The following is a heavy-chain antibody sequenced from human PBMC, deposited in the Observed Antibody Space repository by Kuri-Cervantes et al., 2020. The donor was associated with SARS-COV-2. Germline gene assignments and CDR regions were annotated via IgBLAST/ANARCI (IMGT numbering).Heavy chain of an antibody. CDR2: INHSGST. J-gene: IGHJ2*01. CDR1: GGSFSGYY. CDR3: AKSVPHWYFDL. V-gene: IGHV4-34*01. Sequence: SETLSLTCAVYGGSFSGYYWSWIRQPPGKGLEWIGEINHSGSTNYNPSLKSRVTISVDTSKNQFSLRLTSVTAADTAVYYCAKSVPHWYFDLWGRGTLVTVSS.